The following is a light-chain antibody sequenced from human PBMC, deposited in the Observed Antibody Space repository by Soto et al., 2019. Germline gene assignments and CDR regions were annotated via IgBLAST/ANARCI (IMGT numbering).Light chain of an antibody. CDR3: QQRSNWIN. Sequence: EVVMTHSPATLSVSPLESATLSFRASQTVSSNVAWYQQRPGQAPRLLIDGAFTRATGVPARFSGSGSGKDFTLTIRSLEPEDFAVYYCQQRSNWINFGQGTRLEIK. J-gene: IGKJ5*01. CDR2: GAF. V-gene: IGKV3-11*01. CDR1: QTVSSN.